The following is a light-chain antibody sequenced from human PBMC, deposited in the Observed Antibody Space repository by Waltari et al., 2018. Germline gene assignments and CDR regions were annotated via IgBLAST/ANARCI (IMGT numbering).Light chain of an antibody. J-gene: IGLJ2*01. CDR1: SSDVGGYNY. CDR3: CSYAGSYTLI. V-gene: IGLV2-11*01. CDR2: DVY. Sequence: QSALTQPRSVSGSPGQSVTISCTGTSSDVGGYNYVTWYQHPPGKAPQLMLYDVYKRPSGVPDRFSGSKSGNTASLTISGLQVEDEADYYCCSYAGSYTLIFGGGTKLTVL.